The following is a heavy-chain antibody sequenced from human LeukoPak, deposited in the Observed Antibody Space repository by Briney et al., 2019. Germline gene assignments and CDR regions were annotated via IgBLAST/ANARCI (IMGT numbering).Heavy chain of an antibody. D-gene: IGHD5-12*01. Sequence: GGSLRLSCAASGLTFSDYYMSWIRQAPGKGLEWVSYISSSGSTIYYADSVKGRFTISRDNAKNSLYLQMNSLRAEDTAVYYCAREYVVATIFADYWGQGTLVTVSS. CDR2: ISSSGSTI. J-gene: IGHJ4*02. CDR1: GLTFSDYY. CDR3: AREYVVATIFADY. V-gene: IGHV3-11*01.